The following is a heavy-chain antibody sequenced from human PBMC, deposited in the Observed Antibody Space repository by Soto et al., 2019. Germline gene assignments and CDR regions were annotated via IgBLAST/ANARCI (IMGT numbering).Heavy chain of an antibody. CDR3: AGGGGSTNVDY. V-gene: IGHV4-31*03. Sequence: QVQLQESGPGLVKPSQTLSLTCTVSGGSITSSGYYWSWIRQHPGEGLEWIGFTSNSGSTSYNPSIKSRMTISVDTSSNQFSLNLKSVTAAGTAGYYCAGGGGSTNVDYWGQGTLVTVSP. J-gene: IGHJ4*02. CDR1: GGSITSSGYY. D-gene: IGHD2-2*01. CDR2: TSNSGST.